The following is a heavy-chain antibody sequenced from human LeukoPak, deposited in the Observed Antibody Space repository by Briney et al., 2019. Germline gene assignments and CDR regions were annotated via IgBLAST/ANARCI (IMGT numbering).Heavy chain of an antibody. V-gene: IGHV4-31*02. D-gene: IGHD5-18*01. CDR1: GFTFSSYA. CDR3: ARFDTAMVDY. Sequence: LRLSCAASGFTFSSYAMRWGRQHPGKGLEWIGYIYYSGSTYYNPSPKSRVTISVDTSKNQFSLKLSSVTAADTAVYYCARFDTAMVDYWGQGTLVTVSS. CDR2: IYYSGST. J-gene: IGHJ4*02.